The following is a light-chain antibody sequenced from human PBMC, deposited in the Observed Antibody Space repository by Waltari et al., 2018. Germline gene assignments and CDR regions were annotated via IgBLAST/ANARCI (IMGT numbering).Light chain of an antibody. CDR3: CSYAPVNTWV. J-gene: IGLJ3*02. Sequence: QSALTQPASVSGSPGQSITISGTGTSIDVGSYTLVSWCQQHPGGVPKLMVYEVTQRPSGVSNRFSGSKSANTASLTISGLQAEDEAHYYCCSYAPVNTWVFGGGTKLTVL. CDR2: EVT. V-gene: IGLV2-23*02. CDR1: SIDVGSYTL.